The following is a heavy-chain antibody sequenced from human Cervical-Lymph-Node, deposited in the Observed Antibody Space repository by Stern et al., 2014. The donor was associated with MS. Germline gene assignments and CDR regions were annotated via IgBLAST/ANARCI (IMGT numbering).Heavy chain of an antibody. V-gene: IGHV4-61*02. CDR2: IYSSGTT. Sequence: QVQLQESGPGLVKPSQTLSLTCTVSGDSISSGNYYWSWIRQPAGKGLEWIGRIYSSGTTYYNPSLRSRVTISIDTSHNHFPLKLSSGTATDTAVYYCATQGRALAPDWGQGTLVTVSS. CDR1: GDSISSGNYY. CDR3: ATQGRALAPD. J-gene: IGHJ4*02.